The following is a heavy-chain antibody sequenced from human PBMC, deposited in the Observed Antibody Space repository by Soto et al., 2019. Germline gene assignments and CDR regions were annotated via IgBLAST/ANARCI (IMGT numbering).Heavy chain of an antibody. V-gene: IGHV3-21*01. Sequence: GSLRLSCAASGFTFSSYSMNWVRQAPGKGLEWVSSISSSSSYIYYADSVKGRFTISRDNAKNSLYLQMNSLRAEDTAVYYCARTDRITIFGDFDYWGQGTLVTVSS. CDR1: GFTFSSYS. CDR3: ARTDRITIFGDFDY. D-gene: IGHD3-3*01. J-gene: IGHJ4*02. CDR2: ISSSSSYI.